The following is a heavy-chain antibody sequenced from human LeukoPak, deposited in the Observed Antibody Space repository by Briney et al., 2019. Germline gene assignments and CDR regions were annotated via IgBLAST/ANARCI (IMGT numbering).Heavy chain of an antibody. J-gene: IGHJ6*03. D-gene: IGHD3-22*01. Sequence: GGSLRLSCAASGFTFTTYAMSWVRQAPGKGLEWVASISSTSTFIYSADSVKGRFTISRDTAKNSLFLQMNSLRAEDTAIYYCARDYFDSSDYPQTYYYYYMDVWGEGTTVTVSS. V-gene: IGHV3-21*01. CDR2: ISSTSTFI. CDR3: ARDYFDSSDYPQTYYYYYMDV. CDR1: GFTFTTYA.